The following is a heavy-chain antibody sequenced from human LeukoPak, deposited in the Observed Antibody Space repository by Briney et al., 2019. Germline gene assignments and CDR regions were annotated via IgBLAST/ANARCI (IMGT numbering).Heavy chain of an antibody. CDR3: ATQPIAAAAPYYYYYMDV. CDR1: GYTLTELS. J-gene: IGHJ6*03. CDR2: FDPEDGET. D-gene: IGHD6-13*01. V-gene: IGHV1-24*01. Sequence: GASVKVSCKVSGYTLTELSMHWVRQAPGKGLEWMGGFDPEDGETIYAQKFQGRVTMTEDTSTDTAYMELSSLRSEDTAVYYCATQPIAAAAPYYYYYMDVWGKGTTVTVSS.